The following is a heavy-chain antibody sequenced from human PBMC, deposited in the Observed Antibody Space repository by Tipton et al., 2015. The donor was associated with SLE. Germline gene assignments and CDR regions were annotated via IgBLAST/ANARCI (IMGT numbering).Heavy chain of an antibody. V-gene: IGHV4-34*01. J-gene: IGHJ1*01. CDR3: ARGGIVVVVAATQYFQH. D-gene: IGHD2-15*01. CDR1: GGSFSGYY. Sequence: GLVKPSETLSLTCAVYGGSFSGYYWSWIRQPPGKGLEWIGEINHSGSTNYNPSLKSRVTISVDTSKNQFSLKLSSVTAADTAVYYCARGGIVVVVAATQYFQHWGQGTLVTVSS. CDR2: INHSGST.